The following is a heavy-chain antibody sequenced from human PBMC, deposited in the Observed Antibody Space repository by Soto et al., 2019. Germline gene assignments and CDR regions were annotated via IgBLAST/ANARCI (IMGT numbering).Heavy chain of an antibody. CDR2: INHSGST. CDR3: ARDDRGGSGGSPSHWFDP. Sequence: XATLSLTCAVYGGSFSGYYWSGIRQPPGKGLEWIGEINHSGSTNYNPSLKSRVTISVDTSKNQFSLKLSSVTAADTAVYYCARDDRGGSGGSPSHWFDPWGQGTLVTVSS. CDR1: GGSFSGYY. J-gene: IGHJ5*02. V-gene: IGHV4-34*01. D-gene: IGHD2-15*01.